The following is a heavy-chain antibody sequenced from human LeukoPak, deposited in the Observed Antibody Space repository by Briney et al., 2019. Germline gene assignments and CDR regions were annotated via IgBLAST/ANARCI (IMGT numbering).Heavy chain of an antibody. CDR2: IYTSGST. V-gene: IGHV4-4*07. D-gene: IGHD4-17*01. CDR1: GGSISSYY. CDR3: ARRPSSTVTTYYFDY. Sequence: PSETLSLTCTVSGGSISSYYWSWIRQPAGKGLEWIGRIYTSGSTNYNPSLKSRVTMSVDTSKNQFSLKLSSVTAADTAVYYCARRPSSTVTTYYFDYWGQGTLVTVSS. J-gene: IGHJ4*02.